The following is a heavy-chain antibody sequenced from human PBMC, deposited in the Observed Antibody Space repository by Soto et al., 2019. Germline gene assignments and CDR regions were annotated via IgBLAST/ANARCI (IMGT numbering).Heavy chain of an antibody. CDR2: INAGNGNT. J-gene: IGHJ5*02. CDR3: ARDRVRCSSTSCYAGIWFDP. CDR1: GYTFTSYA. Sequence: ASVKVSCKASGYTFTSYAIHWVRQAPGQRLEWMGWINAGNGNTKYSQKFQGRVTITRDTSASTAYVELSSLRSEDTAVYYCARDRVRCSSTSCYAGIWFDPWGQGTLVTVSS. D-gene: IGHD2-2*01. V-gene: IGHV1-3*01.